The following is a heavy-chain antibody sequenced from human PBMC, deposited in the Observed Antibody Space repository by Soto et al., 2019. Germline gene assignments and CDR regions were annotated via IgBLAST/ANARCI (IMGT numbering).Heavy chain of an antibody. CDR2: IGFAGDT. CDR1: XXXXXXXX. J-gene: IGHJ4*02. D-gene: IGHD5-18*01. Sequence: GGSLRLSXXASXXXXXXXXXXXXXQAKGXGLEWVSGIGFAGDTDSPGSVKGRFTISRENARNSLFLQMNSLRAEDTAVYYCARAPVHSHGLLEYWGQGTLVTVSS. V-gene: IGHV3-13*01. CDR3: ARAPVHSHGLLEY.